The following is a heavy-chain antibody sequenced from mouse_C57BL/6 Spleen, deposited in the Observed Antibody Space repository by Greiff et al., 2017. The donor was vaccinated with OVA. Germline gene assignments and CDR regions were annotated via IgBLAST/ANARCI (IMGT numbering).Heavy chain of an antibody. J-gene: IGHJ4*01. V-gene: IGHV2-5*01. D-gene: IGHD1-1*01. CDR2: IWSGGST. CDR3: AKSHYYGSSYPYYAMDY. CDR1: GFSLTSYG. Sequence: VQLQQSGPGLVQPSQSLSITCTVSGFSLTSYGVHWVRQSPGKGLEWLGVIWSGGSTDYYAAFMSRLSINKDNSKIQVFFKKNSLQADDTAIYYCAKSHYYGSSYPYYAMDYWGQGTSVTVSS.